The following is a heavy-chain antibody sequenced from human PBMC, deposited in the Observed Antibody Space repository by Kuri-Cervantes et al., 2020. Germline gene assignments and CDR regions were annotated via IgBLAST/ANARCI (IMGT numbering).Heavy chain of an antibody. CDR2: LYYSGST. CDR1: GGSVSSGSYY. J-gene: IGHJ4*02. CDR3: GRLMSTGYSRIHY. D-gene: IGHD3-22*01. Sequence: SETLSLTCTVSGGSVSSGSYYWSWIRQPPGKGLEWIGTLYYSGSTYPNPSLRSRVTISVDTSKNQFSLRLTSVTAADTAVYYCGRLMSTGYSRIHYWGRGTLVTVSS. V-gene: IGHV4-39*01.